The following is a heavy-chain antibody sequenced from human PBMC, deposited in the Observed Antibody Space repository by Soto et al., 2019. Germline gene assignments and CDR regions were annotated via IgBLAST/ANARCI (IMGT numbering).Heavy chain of an antibody. CDR1: GFTFSNAW. Sequence: EVQLVESGGGLVKPGGSLRLSCAASGFTFSNAWMSWVRQAPGKGLEWVGRIKSKTDGGTTDYAAPVKGRFTISRDDSKNTLYLQMNSLKTEDTAVYYCTTAEIVVVPADLDYWGQGTLVTVSS. V-gene: IGHV3-15*01. CDR3: TTAEIVVVPADLDY. D-gene: IGHD2-2*01. CDR2: IKSKTDGGTT. J-gene: IGHJ4*02.